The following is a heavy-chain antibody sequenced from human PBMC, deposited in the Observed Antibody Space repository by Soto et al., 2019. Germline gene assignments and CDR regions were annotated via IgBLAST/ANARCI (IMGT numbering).Heavy chain of an antibody. CDR3: ARDLGDIVLMVYAYNWFDP. CDR2: INAGNGNT. CDR1: GYTFTSYA. J-gene: IGHJ5*02. D-gene: IGHD2-8*01. Sequence: ASVKVSCKASGYTFTSYAMHWVRQAPGQRLEWMGWINAGNGNTKYSQKFQGRVTITRDTSTSTAYMELRSLRSDDTAVYYCARDLGDIVLMVYAYNWFDPWGQGTLVTVSS. V-gene: IGHV1-3*01.